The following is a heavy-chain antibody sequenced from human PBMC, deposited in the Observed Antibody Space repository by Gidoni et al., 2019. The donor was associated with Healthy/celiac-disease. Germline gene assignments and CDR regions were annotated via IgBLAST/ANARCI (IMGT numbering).Heavy chain of an antibody. D-gene: IGHD3-22*01. CDR1: GFTFDDYA. Sequence: EVQLVESGGGLVQPGRSLRLSCAASGFTFDDYAMHWVRQAPGKGLEWVSGISWNSGSIGYADSVKGRFTISRDNAKNSLYLQMNSLRAEDTALYYCAKAGNKWLSFDYYGMDVWGQGTTVTVSS. V-gene: IGHV3-9*01. J-gene: IGHJ6*02. CDR3: AKAGNKWLSFDYYGMDV. CDR2: ISWNSGSI.